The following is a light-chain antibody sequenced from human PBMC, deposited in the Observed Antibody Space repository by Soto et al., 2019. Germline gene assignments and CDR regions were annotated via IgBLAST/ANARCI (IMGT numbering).Light chain of an antibody. CDR3: XQXXNWPPGT. J-gene: IGKJ1*01. CDR2: GAS. Sequence: EIVMTQSPATLSVSPGXRXTXXXXASQXVSXXXAWYQQKPGQAPRLLIYGASTRATGIPARFSGSGSGTEFTLTISSLQSEDXAVYXCXQXXNWPPGTFGQGTKVEIK. V-gene: IGKV3-15*01. CDR1: QXVSXX.